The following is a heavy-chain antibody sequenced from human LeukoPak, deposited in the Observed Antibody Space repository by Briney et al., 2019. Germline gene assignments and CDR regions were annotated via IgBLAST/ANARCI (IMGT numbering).Heavy chain of an antibody. Sequence: GRSLRLSCAASGFTFSNYAMHWVRQAPGKGLEWVAVISYDGSNKYYADSVKGRFTISRDNSKNTLYLQMNSLRAEDTAVYYCARDRPGSILGYYNSSGYHYWGQGTLVTVSS. J-gene: IGHJ4*02. CDR1: GFTFSNYA. D-gene: IGHD3-22*01. CDR3: ARDRPGSILGYYNSSGYHY. V-gene: IGHV3-30*01. CDR2: ISYDGSNK.